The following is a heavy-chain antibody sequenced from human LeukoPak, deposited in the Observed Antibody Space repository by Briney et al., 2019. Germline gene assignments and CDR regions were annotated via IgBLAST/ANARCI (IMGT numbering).Heavy chain of an antibody. V-gene: IGHV3-49*04. Sequence: GGSLRLSCIASGFTFGDYAMSWVRQAPGQGLEWVGLIRSKTYGGTPEYAASVKGRFTISGDNSKSITDLQMNSLKTEAADICFCTRDMGYYYGSVSYYYYMDVWGKGTTVTVSS. J-gene: IGHJ6*03. CDR3: TRDMGYYYGSVSYYYYMDV. CDR2: IRSKTYGGTP. CDR1: GFTFGDYA. D-gene: IGHD3-10*01.